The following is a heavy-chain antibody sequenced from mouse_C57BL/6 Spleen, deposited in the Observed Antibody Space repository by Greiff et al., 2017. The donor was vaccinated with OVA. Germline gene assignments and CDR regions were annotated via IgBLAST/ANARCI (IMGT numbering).Heavy chain of an antibody. V-gene: IGHV7-3*01. CDR1: GFTFTDYY. CDR2: IRNKANGYTT. J-gene: IGHJ1*03. CDR3: ARYGQGYFDV. Sequence: EVHLVESGGGLVQPGGSLSLSCAASGFTFTDYYMSWVRQPPGTALEWLGFIRNKANGYTTEYSASVTGRFTIYRDNSQSILYLQMNALRAEDSATYYCARYGQGYFDVWGTGTTVTVSS.